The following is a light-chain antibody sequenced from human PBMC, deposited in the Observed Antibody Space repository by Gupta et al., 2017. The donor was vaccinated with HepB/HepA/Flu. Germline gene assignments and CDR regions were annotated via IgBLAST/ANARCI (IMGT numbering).Light chain of an antibody. V-gene: IGKV4-1*01. CDR3: QQYDSTPLT. CDR2: WAS. J-gene: IGKJ4*01. Sequence: DIVMTQSPYSLAVSLGERATINCKSSQSVLYSSNNKNYLAWYQQKPGQPPKLLIYWASTRESGVPDRFSGSGSGTDFTLTISSLRAEDVAVYYCQQYDSTPLTFGGGTKVEIK. CDR1: QSVLYSSNNKNY.